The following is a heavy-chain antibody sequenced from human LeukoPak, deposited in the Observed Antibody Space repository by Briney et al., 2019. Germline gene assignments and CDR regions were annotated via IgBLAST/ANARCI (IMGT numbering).Heavy chain of an antibody. V-gene: IGHV1-2*02. CDR1: GYTFTGLY. CDR2: INPNTGGT. Sequence: ASVKVSCKASGYTFTGLYIHWVRQAPGQGFEWMGWINPNTGGTDYAQKFQDRIAISTYTSISTTYMELSSLRSDDTALYYCARDLATIDGIAWYYFENWGQGTLVTVS. CDR3: ARDLATIDGIAWYYFEN. D-gene: IGHD5-12*01. J-gene: IGHJ4*02.